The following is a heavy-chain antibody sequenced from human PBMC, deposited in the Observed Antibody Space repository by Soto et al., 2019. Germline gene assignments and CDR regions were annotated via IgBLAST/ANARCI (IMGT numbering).Heavy chain of an antibody. V-gene: IGHV4-4*02. Sequence: PSETLSLTCAVSGDSISSSNWWSWVRQPPGKGLEWIGEIHHSGSTNYNPSLKSRVTISIDKSKNQFSLKLSSVTATDTAVYYCASQHYYDSSGYYVVYWGQGTLVTVSS. CDR2: IHHSGST. CDR3: ASQHYYDSSGYYVVY. J-gene: IGHJ4*02. CDR1: GDSISSSNW. D-gene: IGHD3-22*01.